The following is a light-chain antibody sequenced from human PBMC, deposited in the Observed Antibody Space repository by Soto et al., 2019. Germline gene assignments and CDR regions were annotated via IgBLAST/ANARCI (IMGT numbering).Light chain of an antibody. J-gene: IGKJ2*01. CDR3: QQYNNWYT. CDR1: QSVSSN. CDR2: VPS. V-gene: IGKV3-15*01. Sequence: EIVMTQSPATLSVSPGERATLSCRASQSVSSNLAWYQQKPGQAPGLLIYVPSARATGIPARFSGSGSGTEFTLTISSLQSEDLAVYYCQQYNNWYTFGQGTKLEIK.